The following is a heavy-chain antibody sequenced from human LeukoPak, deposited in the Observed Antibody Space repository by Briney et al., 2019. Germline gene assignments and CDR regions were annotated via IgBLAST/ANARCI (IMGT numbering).Heavy chain of an antibody. CDR2: SRNKANSYTT. CDR1: GFTFSSYS. J-gene: IGHJ4*02. V-gene: IGHV3-72*01. Sequence: GGSLRLSCAASGFTFSSYSMNWVRQAPGKGLEWVGRSRNKANSYTTSYAASVKGRFTISRDDSKNSLYLQMNSLKTEDTAVYYCTRIAAVGTHFDYWGQGTLVTVSS. D-gene: IGHD6-13*01. CDR3: TRIAAVGTHFDY.